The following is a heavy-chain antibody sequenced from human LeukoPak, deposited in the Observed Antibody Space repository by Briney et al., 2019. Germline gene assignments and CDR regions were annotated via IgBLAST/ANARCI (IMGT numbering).Heavy chain of an antibody. D-gene: IGHD3-22*01. V-gene: IGHV1-18*01. J-gene: IGHJ4*02. CDR1: GYTFTSYG. CDR2: ISAYNGNT. CDR3: ARDGGYYYDSSGYLRVIYYFDY. Sequence: GASVKVSCKASGYTFTSYGISWVRQAPGQGLEWMGWISAYNGNTNYAQELQGRVTMTTDTSTSTAYMELRSLRSDDTAVYYCARDGGYYYDSSGYLRVIYYFDYWGQGTLITVSS.